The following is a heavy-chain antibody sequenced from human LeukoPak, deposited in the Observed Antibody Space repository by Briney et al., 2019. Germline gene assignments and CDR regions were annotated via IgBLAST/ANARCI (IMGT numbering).Heavy chain of an antibody. CDR2: INAGNGNT. J-gene: IGHJ3*02. CDR1: GYTFTSYA. Sequence: ASVKVSCKASGYTFTSYAMHWVRQAPGQRLEWMGWINAGNGNTKYSQKFQGRVTITRDTSASTAYMELSSLRSEDTAVYYCAREGSGTLPDAFDIRGQGTMVTVSS. V-gene: IGHV1-3*01. D-gene: IGHD3-10*01. CDR3: AREGSGTLPDAFDI.